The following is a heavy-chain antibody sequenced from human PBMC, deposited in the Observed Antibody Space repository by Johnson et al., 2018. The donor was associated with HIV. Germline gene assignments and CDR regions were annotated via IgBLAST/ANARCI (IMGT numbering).Heavy chain of an antibody. V-gene: IGHV3-48*04. Sequence: VQLVESGGSMVRPGGSLRLSCIASGFIFGSCWMTWVRQAPGKGLEWVSYISSSSSTTYYADSVKGRFTISRDNAKNSLYLQMNSLRPEDTAVYFCAKDFGSSGWLEMGFDAFDIWGQGTMVTVSS. J-gene: IGHJ3*02. CDR2: ISSSSSTT. CDR3: AKDFGSSGWLEMGFDAFDI. CDR1: GFIFGSCW. D-gene: IGHD6-19*01.